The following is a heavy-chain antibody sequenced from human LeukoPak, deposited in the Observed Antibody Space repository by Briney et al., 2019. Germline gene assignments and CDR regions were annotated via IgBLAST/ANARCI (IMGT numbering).Heavy chain of an antibody. CDR2: VSGSGAST. J-gene: IGHJ4*02. CDR3: AKEGVITILYYFDY. V-gene: IGHV3-23*01. CDR1: GFTFSSYA. D-gene: IGHD3-3*01. Sequence: PGGSLRLSCAASGFTFSSYAMTWVRQAPGKGLEWVSAVSGSGASTYYADSVKGRFTISRDNSKSTLYLQMNSLRAEDTAIYYCAKEGVITILYYFDYWGQGTLVTVSS.